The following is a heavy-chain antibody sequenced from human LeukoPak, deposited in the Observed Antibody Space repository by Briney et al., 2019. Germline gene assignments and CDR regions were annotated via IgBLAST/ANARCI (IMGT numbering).Heavy chain of an antibody. V-gene: IGHV1-18*01. Sequence: ASVKVSCKASGYTFTSYGISWVRQAPGQGLEWMGWISAYNGNTNYAQKLQGRVTMTTDTSTSTAYMELRSLRSDDTAVYYCAKDSSSWYMRMGNNWFDPWGQGTLVTVSS. CDR3: AKDSSSWYMRMGNNWFDP. CDR2: ISAYNGNT. D-gene: IGHD6-13*01. CDR1: GYTFTSYG. J-gene: IGHJ5*02.